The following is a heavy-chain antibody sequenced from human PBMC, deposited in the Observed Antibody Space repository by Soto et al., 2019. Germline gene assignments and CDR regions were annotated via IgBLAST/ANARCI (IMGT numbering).Heavy chain of an antibody. CDR3: ARTSAVTVYGMDV. V-gene: IGHV2-70*04. CDR2: IDWDDDK. J-gene: IGHJ6*02. Sequence: SGPTLVNPTQTLTLTCTFSGFSLSTNVMRVNWIRQPPGKALEWLSRIDWDDDKYYSTSLRTRLTISKDTSKNQVVLTMTNMDPVDTATYYCARTSAVTVYGMDVWGQGTTVTVSS. D-gene: IGHD4-17*01. CDR1: GFSLSTNVMR.